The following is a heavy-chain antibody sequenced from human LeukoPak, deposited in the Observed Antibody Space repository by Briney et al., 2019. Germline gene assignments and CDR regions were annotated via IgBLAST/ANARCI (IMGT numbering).Heavy chain of an antibody. CDR3: ARERYDFWSFDF. J-gene: IGHJ4*02. CDR1: GGSFTTYY. CDR2: IYTTGST. D-gene: IGHD3-3*01. Sequence: KPSETLSLTCTVSGGSFTTYYWSWIRQPPGKGLEWIGYIYTTGSTSYNPSLQSRVTISVDTSKRQFSLRLNSVTAADTAMYFCARERYDFWSFDFWGQGALVTVSS. V-gene: IGHV4-4*09.